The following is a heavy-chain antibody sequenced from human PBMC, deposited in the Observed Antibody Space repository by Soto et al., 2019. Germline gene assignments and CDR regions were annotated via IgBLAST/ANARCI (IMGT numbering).Heavy chain of an antibody. CDR1: NDSISGYY. CDR3: ARDRDDDYGDYSSSGMDV. D-gene: IGHD4-17*01. J-gene: IGHJ6*02. V-gene: IGHV4-59*01. CDR2: IYYSGST. Sequence: SETLSLTCTVPNDSISGYYWSWIRQPPGKGLEWIGYIYYSGSTNYNPSLKSRVTISVDTSKNQFSLKLSSVTAADTAVYYCARDRDDDYGDYSSSGMDVWGQGTTVTVSS.